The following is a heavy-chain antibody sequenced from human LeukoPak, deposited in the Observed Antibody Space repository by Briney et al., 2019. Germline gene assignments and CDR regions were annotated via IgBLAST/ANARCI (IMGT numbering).Heavy chain of an antibody. V-gene: IGHV3-7*01. Sequence: GGSLRLSCVVSGFTLSSDWMSWVRQAPGKGLEWVANIKKDGIEKYYVESVKGRFTISRDNAKNSLYLQMDSLRAEDTAVYYCASTITILTPGDYWGQGTLVTVSS. D-gene: IGHD3-10*01. J-gene: IGHJ4*02. CDR1: GFTLSSDW. CDR3: ASTITILTPGDY. CDR2: IKKDGIEK.